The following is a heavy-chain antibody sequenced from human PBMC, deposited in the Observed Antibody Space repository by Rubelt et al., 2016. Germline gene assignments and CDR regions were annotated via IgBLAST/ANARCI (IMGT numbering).Heavy chain of an antibody. J-gene: IGHJ3*02. CDR3: AKGHSLSDAFEI. Sequence: LSCAASGFTFDDYAMHWVRQAPGKGLEWVSGINWNSGSIGYADSVKGRFTISRDNAKNSLYLQMNSLRAEDTALYYGAKGHSLSDAFEIWGQGTMVTVSS. D-gene: IGHD3-10*01. CDR1: GFTFDDYA. V-gene: IGHV3-9*01. CDR2: INWNSGSI.